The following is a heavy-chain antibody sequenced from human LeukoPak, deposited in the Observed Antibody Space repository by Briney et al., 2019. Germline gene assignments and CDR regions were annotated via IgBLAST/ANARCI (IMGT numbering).Heavy chain of an antibody. CDR1: GYTFTSYD. CDR2: MNPNSGNT. J-gene: IGHJ6*02. D-gene: IGHD2-15*01. V-gene: IGHV1-8*01. CDR3: ARYCSGGSCYFNYYYGMDV. Sequence: ASVKVSCKASGYTFTSYDINWVRQATGQGLEWMGWMNPNSGNTGYAQKFPGRVTMTRNTSISTAYMELSSLRSEDTAVYWCARYCSGGSCYFNYYYGMDVCGQGTTVTVSS.